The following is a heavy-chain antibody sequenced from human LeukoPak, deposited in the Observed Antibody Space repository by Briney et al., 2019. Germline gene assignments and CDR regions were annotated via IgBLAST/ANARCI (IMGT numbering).Heavy chain of an antibody. J-gene: IGHJ6*02. CDR1: GFTFSSYA. CDR2: ISGSGGST. Sequence: PGGSLRLSCAASGFTFSSYAMSWVRPAPGKGLEWVSAISGSGGSTYYADSVKGRFTISRDNSKNTLYLQMNSLRAEDTAVYYCARGHKYVALTVYANYYGMDVWGQGTTVTVSS. D-gene: IGHD2-8*01. V-gene: IGHV3-23*01. CDR3: ARGHKYVALTVYANYYGMDV.